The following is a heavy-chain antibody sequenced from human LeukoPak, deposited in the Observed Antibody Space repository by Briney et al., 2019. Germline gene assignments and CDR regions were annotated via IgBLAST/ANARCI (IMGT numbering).Heavy chain of an antibody. V-gene: IGHV4-34*01. CDR3: ASRRGYYGSGSYFY. D-gene: IGHD3-10*01. Sequence: SETLSLTCAVYGGSFSGYYWSWIRQPPGKGLEWIGEINHSGSTNYNPSLKSRVTISVDTSKNQFSLKLSSVTAADTAVYYCASRRGYYGSGSYFYWGQGTLVPVSS. CDR1: GGSFSGYY. J-gene: IGHJ4*02. CDR2: INHSGST.